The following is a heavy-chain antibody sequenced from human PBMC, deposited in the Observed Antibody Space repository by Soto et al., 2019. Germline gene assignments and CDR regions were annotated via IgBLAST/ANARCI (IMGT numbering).Heavy chain of an antibody. V-gene: IGHV1-3*01. Sequence: GASVKVSCKASGYTFTSYAMHWVRQAPGQRLEWMGWINAGNGNTKYSQKFQGRVTITRDTSASTAYMELSSLRSDDTAVYYCARVKGSGYHNWFDPWGQGTLVTVSS. CDR1: GYTFTSYA. CDR2: INAGNGNT. J-gene: IGHJ5*02. D-gene: IGHD3-22*01. CDR3: ARVKGSGYHNWFDP.